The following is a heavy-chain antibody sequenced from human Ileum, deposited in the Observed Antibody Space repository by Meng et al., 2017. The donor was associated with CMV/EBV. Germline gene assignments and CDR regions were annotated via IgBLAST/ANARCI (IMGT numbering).Heavy chain of an antibody. V-gene: IGHV3-7*01. J-gene: IGHJ4*02. CDR1: GFTFSTYS. D-gene: IGHD6-13*01. CDR3: GRGGQLVDY. CDR2: IKQDGSEK. Sequence: GESLKISCAASGFTFSTYSMSWVRQAPGKGLEWVANIKQDGSEKDYVDSVKGRFTISRDNAKNSLYLQMHSLTVEDTALYYCGRGGQLVDYWGQGTLVTVSS.